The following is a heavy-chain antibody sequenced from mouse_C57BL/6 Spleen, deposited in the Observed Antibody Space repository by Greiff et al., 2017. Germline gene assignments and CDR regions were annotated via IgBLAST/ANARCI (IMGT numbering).Heavy chain of an antibody. J-gene: IGHJ2*01. D-gene: IGHD2-4*01. CDR2: ISDGGSYT. CDR3: AREDYDSYVDY. Sequence: EVKLVESGGGLVKPGGSLKLSCAASGFTFSSYAMSWVRQTPEKRLEWVATISDGGSYTYYPDNVKGRFTISRDNAKNNLYLQMSHLKSEDTAMYYCAREDYDSYVDYWGQGTTLTVSS. V-gene: IGHV5-4*01. CDR1: GFTFSSYA.